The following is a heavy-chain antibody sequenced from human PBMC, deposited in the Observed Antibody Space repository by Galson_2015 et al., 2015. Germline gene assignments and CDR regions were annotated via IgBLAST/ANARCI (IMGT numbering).Heavy chain of an antibody. J-gene: IGHJ4*02. V-gene: IGHV3-15*01. CDR2: IKTKTNGGTT. CDR1: GFTFDNAW. Sequence: SLRLSCAASGFTFDNAWMSWVRQAPGKGLEWVGRIKTKTNGGTTEYAAPVKGRFTILRDDSENAVYLQMNSLKTEDTAVYYCTTKASNWNVDGREQYFDHWGQGTLVTVSS. D-gene: IGHD1-1*01. CDR3: TTKASNWNVDGREQYFDH.